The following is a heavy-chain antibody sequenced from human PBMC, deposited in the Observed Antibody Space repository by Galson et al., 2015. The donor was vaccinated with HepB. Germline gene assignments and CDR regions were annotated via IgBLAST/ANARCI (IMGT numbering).Heavy chain of an antibody. V-gene: IGHV2-70*11. Sequence: PALVKPTQTLTLTCTFSGFSLSTSGMCVSWIRQPPGKALEWLARIDWDDDKYYSTSLKTRLTISKDTSKNQVVLTMTNMDPVDTATYYCARIMSSCSTYYYYGMDVWGQGTTVTVSS. CDR3: ARIMSSCSTYYYYGMDV. D-gene: IGHD2-15*01. J-gene: IGHJ6*02. CDR1: GFSLSTSGMC. CDR2: IDWDDDK.